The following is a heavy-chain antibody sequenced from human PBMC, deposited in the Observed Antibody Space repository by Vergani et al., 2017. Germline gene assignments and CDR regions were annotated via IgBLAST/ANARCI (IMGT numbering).Heavy chain of an antibody. CDR2: ISGSGGST. Sequence: EVQLLESGGGLVQPGGSLRLSCAASGFTFSSYAMSWVRQAPGKGLEWVSAISGSGGSTYYADYVKGRFTISRDNSKNTLYLQMNSLRAEDTAVYYCAKDPDTVGYSYGHAGYWGQGTLVTVSS. D-gene: IGHD5-18*01. J-gene: IGHJ4*02. CDR1: GFTFSSYA. V-gene: IGHV3-23*01. CDR3: AKDPDTVGYSYGHAGY.